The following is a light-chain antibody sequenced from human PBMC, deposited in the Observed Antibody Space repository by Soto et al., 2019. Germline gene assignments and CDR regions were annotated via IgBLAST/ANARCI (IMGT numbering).Light chain of an antibody. CDR1: QSVGSL. J-gene: IGKJ5*01. V-gene: IGKV3-11*01. CDR3: QQRSNWPPSIT. CDR2: DAS. Sequence: EIVLTQSPGTLSLSPGERAILSCRASQSVGSLLAWYQHNPGQSPRLLIFDASYRAAGIPARFRGSGSGTDFTLTIDSLEPEDFAVYYCQQRSNWPPSITFGQGTRLEIK.